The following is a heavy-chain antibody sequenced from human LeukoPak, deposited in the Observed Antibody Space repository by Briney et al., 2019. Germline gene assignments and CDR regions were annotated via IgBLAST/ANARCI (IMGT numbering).Heavy chain of an antibody. CDR3: ASPGMSGSYYC. D-gene: IGHD1-26*01. V-gene: IGHV3-53*01. J-gene: IGHJ4*02. Sequence: GDSLRLSCAASGFPVSSNYMSWLRQAPGKGVKWVSVIYSGGSTYYADSVKGRFTISRDNSKNTLYRQMNSLRAEDTTVYYCASPGMSGSYYCWGQGTLVTASS. CDR1: GFPVSSNY. CDR2: IYSGGST.